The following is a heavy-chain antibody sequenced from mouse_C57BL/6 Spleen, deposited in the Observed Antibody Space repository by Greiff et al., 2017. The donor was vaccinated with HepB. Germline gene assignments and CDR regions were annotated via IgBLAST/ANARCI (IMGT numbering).Heavy chain of an antibody. CDR1: GYTFTSYW. Sequence: VQLQQPGAELVRPGSSVKLSCKASGYTFTSYWMDWVKQRPGQGLEWIGNIYPSDSETHYNQKFKDKATLTVDKSSSTAYMQLSSLTSEDSAVYYCARSNYGSRFDYWGQGTTLTVSS. V-gene: IGHV1-61*01. CDR3: ARSNYGSRFDY. D-gene: IGHD1-1*01. CDR2: IYPSDSET. J-gene: IGHJ2*01.